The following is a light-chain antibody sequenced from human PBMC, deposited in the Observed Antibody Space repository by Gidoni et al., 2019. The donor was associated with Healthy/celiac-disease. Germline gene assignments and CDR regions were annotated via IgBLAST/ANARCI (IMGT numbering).Light chain of an antibody. CDR2: DVS. CDR1: ISDVGGYNY. J-gene: IGLJ1*01. Sequence: QSALTQPASVSGAPGKSITISCTGTISDVGGYNYVSWYQQHPGKAPKLMIYDVSNRPSGVSNRFSGSKSGNTASLTISGLQAEDEADYYCSSYTSSSTLYVFGTGTKVTVL. CDR3: SSYTSSSTLYV. V-gene: IGLV2-14*03.